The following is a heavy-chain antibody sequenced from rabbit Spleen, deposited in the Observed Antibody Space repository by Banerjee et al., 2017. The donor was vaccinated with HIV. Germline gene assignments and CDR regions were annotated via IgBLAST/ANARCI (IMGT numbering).Heavy chain of an antibody. CDR1: GFDFTSTYY. D-gene: IGHD8-1*01. CDR2: IYGGASGAS. Sequence: QSLEESGGDLVKPGASLTLTCKASGFDFTSTYYMCWVRQAPGKGLEWIACIYGGASGASYYANWAKGRFTISKTSSTAVTLQMTSLTVADTATYFCARDTASSFSSYGMDLWGPGTLVTVS. CDR3: ARDTASSFSSYGMDL. V-gene: IGHV1S40*01. J-gene: IGHJ6*01.